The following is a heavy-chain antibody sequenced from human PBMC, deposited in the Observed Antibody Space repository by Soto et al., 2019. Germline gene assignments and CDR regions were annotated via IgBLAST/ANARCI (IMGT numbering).Heavy chain of an antibody. CDR1: GYTFTRYG. Sequence: VQLVQSGAEVKKPGASVKVSCKASGYTFTRYGISWVRQAPGQGLEWMGWISNYNGDTNYAQKLQGRVTMTTDTSTSTAYMELRRLKSDDTAVYYCTRGGQLFAGNYFDYWGQGTLVTVSS. D-gene: IGHD3-10*02. J-gene: IGHJ4*02. CDR3: TRGGQLFAGNYFDY. CDR2: ISNYNGDT. V-gene: IGHV1-18*01.